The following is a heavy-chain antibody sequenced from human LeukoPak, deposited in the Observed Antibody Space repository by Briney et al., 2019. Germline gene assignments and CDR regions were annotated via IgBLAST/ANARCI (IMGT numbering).Heavy chain of an antibody. D-gene: IGHD5-24*01. CDR2: LNGDGTNI. CDR3: AKGRDGYNDDYFDY. V-gene: IGHV3-74*01. J-gene: IGHJ4*02. Sequence: GGSLRLSCVASGFTFSNYWMQWVRQVPGKGLVWVSRLNGDGTNIIYADSVKGRFTISRDNSKNTLYLQMNSLRAEDTAVYYCAKGRDGYNDDYFDYWGQGTLVTVSS. CDR1: GFTFSNYW.